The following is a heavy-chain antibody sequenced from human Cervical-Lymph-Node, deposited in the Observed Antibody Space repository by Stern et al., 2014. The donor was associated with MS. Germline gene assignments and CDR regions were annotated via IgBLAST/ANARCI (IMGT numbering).Heavy chain of an antibody. CDR1: GASISNSNCY. V-gene: IGHV4-30-4*01. J-gene: IGHJ6*02. CDR3: ARFLGLGNSREHGVDV. D-gene: IGHD3-16*01. Sequence: VQLVQSGPGLVKPSQTLSLTCTVSGASISNSNCYWSWMRQSPGKGLEWIGYLYHSGNTYYNPSLKSRITMSIEPNKSLLYLNMNSVPAADTAVYYCARFLGLGNSREHGVDVWGQGTTVTVSS. CDR2: LYHSGNT.